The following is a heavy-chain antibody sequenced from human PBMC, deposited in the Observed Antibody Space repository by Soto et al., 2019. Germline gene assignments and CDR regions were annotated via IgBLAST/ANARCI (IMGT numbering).Heavy chain of an antibody. CDR2: IHSSGST. CDR1: GASVTTGAYF. V-gene: IGHV4-30-4*08. Sequence: SETLSLTCTVSGASVTTGAYFWTWLRQHPGKGPEWIGYIHSSGSTSYNPSFKSRVTISVDTSKNHFSLKLSSVSAAYTAVYYCARSSYYYGMDVWGQGTTVTV. CDR3: ARSSYYYGMDV. J-gene: IGHJ6*02.